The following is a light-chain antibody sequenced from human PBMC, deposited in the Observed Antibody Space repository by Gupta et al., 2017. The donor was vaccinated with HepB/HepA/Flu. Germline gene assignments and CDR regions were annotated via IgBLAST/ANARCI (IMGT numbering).Light chain of an antibody. Sequence: QSVLIQPPSASETPGQRVTIYCSGSNSNIARHYVYWYQHLPGTAPKLLIYRDNQRPSWVPDRVSCSQAGTSSSLAISGLRSEDEADYYCAVCDDSLSGALFGGGTKLTVL. J-gene: IGLJ2*01. CDR3: AVCDDSLSGAL. V-gene: IGLV1-47*01. CDR2: RDN. CDR1: NSNIARHY.